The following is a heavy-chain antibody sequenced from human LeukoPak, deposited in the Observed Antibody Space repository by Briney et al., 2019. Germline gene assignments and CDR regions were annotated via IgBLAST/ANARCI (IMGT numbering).Heavy chain of an antibody. CDR3: VRDRNGYYSFDY. Sequence: GGSLRLSCAASRFAFSDYYMSWIRQAPGKGLEWVSYISSRGDTIYYADPVRGRFTISRDNAERSLYLQMNGLRAEDTAVYCCVRDRNGYYSFDYWGQGTLVTVSS. CDR2: ISSRGDTI. V-gene: IGHV3-11*01. J-gene: IGHJ4*02. CDR1: RFAFSDYY. D-gene: IGHD3-22*01.